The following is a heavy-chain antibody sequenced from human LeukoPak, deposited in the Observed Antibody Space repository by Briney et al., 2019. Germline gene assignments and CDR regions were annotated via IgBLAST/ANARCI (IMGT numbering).Heavy chain of an antibody. CDR2: ISTSGHNI. J-gene: IGHJ5*02. V-gene: IGHV3-48*03. CDR3: ARVGAAVSFDL. D-gene: IGHD1-26*01. Sequence: GGSLRLSCASSGFSFSSYEANWVRQAPGKGLEWVSYISTSGHNIFYADPVKGRFTISRDNAKNSLYLQMNSLRAEDTAVYFCARVGAAVSFDLWGQGTLVTVSS. CDR1: GFSFSSYE.